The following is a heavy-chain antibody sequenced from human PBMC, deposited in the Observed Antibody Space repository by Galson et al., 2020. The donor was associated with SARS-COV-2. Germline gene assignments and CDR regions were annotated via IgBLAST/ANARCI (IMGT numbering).Heavy chain of an antibody. J-gene: IGHJ6*03. Sequence: SVKVSCKASGFTFTSSSVQWVRQARGQRLEWIGWIDVSSGNTNYAQKFQERVTITRDMSTSTAYMELSSLRSEDTAVYYCAAPGYCSSTSCSHRYYYYYMDVWGKGTTVTVSS. V-gene: IGHV1-58*01. D-gene: IGHD2-2*01. CDR1: GFTFTSSS. CDR2: IDVSSGNT. CDR3: AAPGYCSSTSCSHRYYYYYMDV.